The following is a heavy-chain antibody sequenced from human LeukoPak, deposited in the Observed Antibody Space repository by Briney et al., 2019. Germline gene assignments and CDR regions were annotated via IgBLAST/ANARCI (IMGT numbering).Heavy chain of an antibody. J-gene: IGHJ5*02. CDR3: TRRPAPDYDEGWFDP. V-gene: IGHV3-73*01. CDR2: IRSKANSYAT. CDR1: GFTFSGSA. Sequence: GGSLKLSCAASGFTFSGSAMHWVRQASGKGLEWVGRIRSKANSYATAYAASVKGRITISRDDSKNTAYLQMNSLKTEDTAVYYCTRRPAPDYDEGWFDPWGQGTLVTVSS. D-gene: IGHD4-17*01.